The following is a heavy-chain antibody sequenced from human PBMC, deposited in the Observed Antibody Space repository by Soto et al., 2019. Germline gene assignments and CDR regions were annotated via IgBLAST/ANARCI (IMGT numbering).Heavy chain of an antibody. V-gene: IGHV3-15*01. CDR2: IKRKTDGGTT. CDR3: TTLGAFDY. J-gene: IGHJ4*02. CDR1: GFSFSNAW. D-gene: IGHD3-16*01. Sequence: EVQLVESGGGLVKPGGSLRLSCAASGFSFSNAWMSWVRQAPGKGLEWVGRIKRKTDGGTTDYAAPGKGRFTISRDDSKNTLYLQMNSLKTEDTAVYYCTTLGAFDYWGQGTLVTVSS.